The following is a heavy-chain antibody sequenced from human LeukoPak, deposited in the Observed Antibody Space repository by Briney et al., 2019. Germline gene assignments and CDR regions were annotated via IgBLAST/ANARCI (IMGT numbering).Heavy chain of an antibody. J-gene: IGHJ5*02. D-gene: IGHD6-13*01. V-gene: IGHV1-18*01. CDR3: ARDSSLWVNWFDP. CDR1: GYTFTNYD. CDR2: ISAYNGNT. Sequence: GASVKVSCKASGYTFTNYDISWVRQAPGQGLEWMGWISAYNGNTNYAQKLQGRVTMTTDTSTSTAYMELRSLRSDDTAVYYCARDSSLWVNWFDPWGQGTLVTVSS.